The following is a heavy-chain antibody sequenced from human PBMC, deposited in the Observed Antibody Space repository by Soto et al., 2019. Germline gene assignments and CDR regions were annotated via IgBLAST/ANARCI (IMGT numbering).Heavy chain of an antibody. V-gene: IGHV1-8*01. D-gene: IGHD6-13*01. Sequence: QVQLVQSGAEVKKPGASVKVSCKASGYTFTSYDINWVRQATGQGLEWMGWMNPNSGNTGYAQKFQGRVTMTRNTSISTAYMEQSSLRSEDTAGDYCARGRLAAGNWFDPGGQGTLVTVSS. CDR2: MNPNSGNT. CDR1: GYTFTSYD. CDR3: ARGRLAAGNWFDP. J-gene: IGHJ5*02.